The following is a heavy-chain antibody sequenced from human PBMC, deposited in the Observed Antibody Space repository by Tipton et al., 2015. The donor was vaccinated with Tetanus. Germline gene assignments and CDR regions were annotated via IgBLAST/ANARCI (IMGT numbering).Heavy chain of an antibody. CDR1: GFTFGSYA. CDR2: ISSNGGST. V-gene: IGHV3-64D*08. J-gene: IGHJ5*02. Sequence: SLRLSCSASGFTFGSYAMHWVRQAPGKGLEYVSAISSNGGSTYYADSVKGRFTISRDNCKNTLYLQMSSLRAEDTAVYYCVKGRHSSGCYVTSWGQGPLVTVSS. D-gene: IGHD6-19*01. CDR3: VKGRHSSGCYVTS.